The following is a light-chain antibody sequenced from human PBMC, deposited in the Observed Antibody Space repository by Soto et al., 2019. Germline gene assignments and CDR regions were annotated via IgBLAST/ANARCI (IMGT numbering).Light chain of an antibody. V-gene: IGLV2-14*01. CDR2: EVS. Sequence: QSALTQAASVSGSPGQSITISCTGTSSDVGGYNYGSWYQQYPGKAPKLMIYEVSNRPSGVSNRFSGSKSGNTASLTISGLQAEDEADYYCTSYTSSSNVVFGGGTKLTVL. CDR1: SSDVGGYNY. CDR3: TSYTSSSNVV. J-gene: IGLJ2*01.